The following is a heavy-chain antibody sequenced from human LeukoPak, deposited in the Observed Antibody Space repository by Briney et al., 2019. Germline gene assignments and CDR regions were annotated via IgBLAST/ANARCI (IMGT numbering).Heavy chain of an antibody. CDR1: GFTFSDYT. Sequence: GRFLRVSCAASGFTFSDYTMHWVRQAPGKGLEWVSVISYDGSQKYYADSVKGRLTISRDNSRNTLYLQMNGLGPEDTAVYYCARAESSSWHNFDFWGQGTLVTVSS. D-gene: IGHD6-13*01. CDR2: ISYDGSQK. CDR3: ARAESSSWHNFDF. J-gene: IGHJ4*02. V-gene: IGHV3-30*04.